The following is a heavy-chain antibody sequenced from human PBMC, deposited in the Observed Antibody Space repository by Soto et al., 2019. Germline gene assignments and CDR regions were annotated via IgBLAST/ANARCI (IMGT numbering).Heavy chain of an antibody. CDR3: ASFGVVAAAVSWFDP. Sequence: SETLSLTCAVSGDSISSNNCWSWVRQAPGKGLEWIGGVYHSGTTTYNPSLKSRVTMSVDKSKNQFSLKMSSVTAADTAVYYCASFGVVAAAVSWFDPWGQGTLVTVSS. V-gene: IGHV4-4*02. CDR1: GDSISSNNC. J-gene: IGHJ5*02. D-gene: IGHD6-13*01. CDR2: VYHSGTT.